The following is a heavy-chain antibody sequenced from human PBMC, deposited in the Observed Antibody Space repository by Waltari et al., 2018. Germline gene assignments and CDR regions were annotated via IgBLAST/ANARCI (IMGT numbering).Heavy chain of an antibody. CDR3: ARGEGGANEY. J-gene: IGHJ4*01. CDR2: ISGGASTI. Sequence: EVQLVESGGGLVQPGGSLRLLCAASGFTFRNYEMNWVRQAPGKGREWVSYISGGASTIFYADSVEGRFTISRDNAKNSVYLEMNSLRADDTAIYYCARGEGGANEYWGQGTLVTVSS. V-gene: IGHV3-48*03. CDR1: GFTFRNYE. D-gene: IGHD1-26*01.